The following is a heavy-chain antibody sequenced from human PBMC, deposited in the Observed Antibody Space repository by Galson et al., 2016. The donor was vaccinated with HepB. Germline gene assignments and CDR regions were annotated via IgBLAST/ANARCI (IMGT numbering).Heavy chain of an antibody. CDR1: GFTFADYL. Sequence: LRLSCAASGFTFADYLMSWVRQAPGKGLEWVAIIKQDGSAKYYVDSLKGRFTISRDNAKNSLYLQMSSLRPEDTAVYYCALGQGFLADSWGQGTRVTVSS. CDR2: IKQDGSAK. CDR3: ALGQGFLADS. J-gene: IGHJ4*02. V-gene: IGHV3-7*05.